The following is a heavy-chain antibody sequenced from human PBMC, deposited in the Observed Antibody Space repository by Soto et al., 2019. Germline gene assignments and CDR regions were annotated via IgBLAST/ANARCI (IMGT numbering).Heavy chain of an antibody. V-gene: IGHV4-31*03. J-gene: IGHJ6*02. CDR1: GGSISCGGYY. CDR3: ARGPSVVVVVAAPVGMDV. D-gene: IGHD2-15*01. CDR2: IYYSGST. Sequence: QVQLQESGPGLVKPSQTLSLTCTVSGGSISCGGYYWSWIRQHPGKGLEWIGYIYYSGSTYYNPSRERRDTKPVDTYKNQCSLKLSYVTAADTAVYYCARGPSVVVVVAAPVGMDVWGQGTTVTVSS.